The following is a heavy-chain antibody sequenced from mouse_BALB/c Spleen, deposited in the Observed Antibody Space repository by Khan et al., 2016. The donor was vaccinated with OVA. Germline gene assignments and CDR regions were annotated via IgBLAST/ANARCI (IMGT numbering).Heavy chain of an antibody. CDR2: ISGDSNTI. Sequence: EVELVESGGDLVQPGGSRKLSCAASGFTFSSYGMHWVRQAPEKGLEWVAYISGDSNTIYYADTVKGRFTISRDNPRNTLFLQMTSLMSEDTAMYYCATSYFYGYYYDYWGPGNTLTVSS. D-gene: IGHD1-1*01. CDR3: ATSYFYGYYYDY. J-gene: IGHJ2*01. CDR1: GFTFSSYG. V-gene: IGHV5-17*02.